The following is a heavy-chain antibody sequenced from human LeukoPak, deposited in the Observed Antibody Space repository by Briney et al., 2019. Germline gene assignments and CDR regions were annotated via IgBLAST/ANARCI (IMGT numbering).Heavy chain of an antibody. CDR1: GGSFSGYY. Sequence: SETLSLTCAVYGGSFSGYYWSWIRQPPGKGLEWIGEINHSGSTNYNPSLKSRVTISVDTSKNQFSLKLSSVTAADTAVYYCASRGYYDFWSGEYYFDYWGQGTPVTVSS. J-gene: IGHJ4*02. D-gene: IGHD3-3*01. V-gene: IGHV4-34*01. CDR3: ASRGYYDFWSGEYYFDY. CDR2: INHSGST.